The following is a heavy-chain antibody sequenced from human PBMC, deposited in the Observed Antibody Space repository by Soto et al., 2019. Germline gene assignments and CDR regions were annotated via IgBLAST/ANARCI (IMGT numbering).Heavy chain of an antibody. CDR1: GVSLSTSGEG. D-gene: IGHD2-15*01. CDR2: IYWDDDK. V-gene: IGHV2-5*02. J-gene: IGHJ4*02. CDR3: AHRQRTVVVGAPFDL. Sequence: QITLRESGPTLVQPTQTLTLTCTLSGVSLSTSGEGVGWIRQPPGKALEWLALIYWDDDKRFSPSLKSRLATTRHISNNQVVMTMTDMPPEDTAIYYCAHRQRTVVVGAPFDLWGQGSQVTVSS.